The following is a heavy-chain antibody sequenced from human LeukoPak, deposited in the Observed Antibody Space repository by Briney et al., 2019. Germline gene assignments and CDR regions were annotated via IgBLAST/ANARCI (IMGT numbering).Heavy chain of an antibody. CDR3: TRVYGDYGNLDL. D-gene: IGHD4-17*01. Sequence: PGGSLRLSCAASGFTFSNHAMHWVRQAPGKGLQYVSAISGNGASTYYANFVNGRFTISRDNSKNTLYLQMGSLRAEDMAVYYCTRVYGDYGNLDLWGQGTLVTVSS. CDR2: ISGNGAST. V-gene: IGHV3-64*01. CDR1: GFTFSNHA. J-gene: IGHJ5*02.